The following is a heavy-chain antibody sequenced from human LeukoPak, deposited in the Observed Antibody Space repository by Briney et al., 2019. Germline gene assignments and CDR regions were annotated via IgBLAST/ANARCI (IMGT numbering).Heavy chain of an antibody. CDR1: GFTVSSNY. J-gene: IGHJ4*02. Sequence: GGSLRLSCAASGFTVSSNYMSWVRQAPGKGLEWVSVIYSGATTYYADSVKGRFTISRHNSENTLYLQMNSLRAEDTAVYYCARGDFWSGYYTGLYWGQGTLVTVSS. CDR3: ARGDFWSGYYTGLY. CDR2: IYSGATT. D-gene: IGHD3-3*01. V-gene: IGHV3-53*04.